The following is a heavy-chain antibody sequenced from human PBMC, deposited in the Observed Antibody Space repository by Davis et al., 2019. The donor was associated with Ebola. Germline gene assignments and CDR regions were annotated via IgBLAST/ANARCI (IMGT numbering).Heavy chain of an antibody. CDR2: IYTSGSA. D-gene: IGHD3-22*01. CDR3: ARGDSYYDPGGYYAGPEAPDH. J-gene: IGHJ4*02. V-gene: IGHV4-30-4*08. CDR1: GVSLNSGDYY. Sequence: MPSETLSLTCTVSGVSLNSGDYYWSWIRQLPGKGLEWIGFIYTSGSAYYNPSLESQVTISLDTSKSHFSLKLSSVTAADTAVYYCARGDSYYDPGGYYAGPEAPDHWGQGTLVSVSS.